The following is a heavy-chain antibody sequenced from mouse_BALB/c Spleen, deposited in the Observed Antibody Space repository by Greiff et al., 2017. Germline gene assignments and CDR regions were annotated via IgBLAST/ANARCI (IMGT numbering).Heavy chain of an antibody. CDR1: GFTFSSFG. J-gene: IGHJ2*01. D-gene: IGHD1-2*01. CDR3: ARSYYGDY. Sequence: EVHLVESGGGLVQPGGSRKLSCAASGFTFSSFGMHWVRQAPEKGLEWVAYISSGSSTIYYADTVKGRFTISRDNPKNTLFLQMTSLRSEDTAMYYCARSYYGDYWGQGTTLTVSS. CDR2: ISSGSSTI. V-gene: IGHV5-17*02.